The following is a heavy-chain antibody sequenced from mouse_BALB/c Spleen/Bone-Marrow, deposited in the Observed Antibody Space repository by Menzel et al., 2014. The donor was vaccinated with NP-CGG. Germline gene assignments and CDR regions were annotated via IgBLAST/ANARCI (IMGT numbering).Heavy chain of an antibody. J-gene: IGHJ3*01. CDR2: IDPANGNT. V-gene: IGHV14-3*02. CDR1: GFNIKDTY. Sequence: VQLKQSGAELVKPGASVKLSCTASGFNIKDTYMHWVKQRPEQSLEWIGRIDPANGNTKYDPKFQGKATITADTSSNTAYLQLSGLTSEDTAVYYCAPYYYGSSLFAYWGQGTLVTVSA. D-gene: IGHD1-1*01. CDR3: APYYYGSSLFAY.